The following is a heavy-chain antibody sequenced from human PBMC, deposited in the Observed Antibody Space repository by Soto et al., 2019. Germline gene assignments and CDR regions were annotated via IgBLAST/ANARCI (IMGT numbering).Heavy chain of an antibody. V-gene: IGHV1-69*01. D-gene: IGHD1-26*01. Sequence: QVQLVQSGTEVKEPGSSVRVSCKASGGTFTSYTFIWVRQAPGQGLEWMGGLIPIFDTTTYSQKIQGRVTITAYESTSNAYMELCKVTSEETAVYYCARSLVVPTTKWHFDYWGQGALVSVSP. J-gene: IGHJ4*02. CDR1: GGTFTSYT. CDR2: LIPIFDTT. CDR3: ARSLVVPTTKWHFDY.